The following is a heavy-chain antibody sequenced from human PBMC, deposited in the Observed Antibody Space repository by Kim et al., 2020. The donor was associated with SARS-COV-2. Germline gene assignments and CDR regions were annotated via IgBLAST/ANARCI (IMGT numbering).Heavy chain of an antibody. CDR1: GFTFGDYA. Sequence: GGSLRLSCAASGFTFGDYAMHWVRQAPGKGLEWVSGISWNSGSIGYADSVKGRFTISRDNAKNSLYLQMNSLRAEDTALYYCAKGLRVWVITNYYYYYGMDVWGQGTTVTVSS. D-gene: IGHD3-22*01. CDR2: ISWNSGSI. V-gene: IGHV3-9*01. J-gene: IGHJ6*02. CDR3: AKGLRVWVITNYYYYYGMDV.